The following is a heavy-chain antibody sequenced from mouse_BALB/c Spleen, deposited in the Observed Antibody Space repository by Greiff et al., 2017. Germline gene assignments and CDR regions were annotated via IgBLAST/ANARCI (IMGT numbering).Heavy chain of an antibody. CDR3: ARSPLITTVVGDFDY. V-gene: IGHV3-2*02. CDR2: ISYSGST. CDR1: GYSITSDYA. D-gene: IGHD1-1*01. J-gene: IGHJ2*01. Sequence: EVLLVESGPGLVKPSQSLSLTCTVTGYSITSDYAWNWIRQFPGNKLEWMGYISYSGSTSYNPSLKSRISITRDTSKNQFFLQLNSVTTEDTATYYCARSPLITTVVGDFDYWGQGTTLTVSS.